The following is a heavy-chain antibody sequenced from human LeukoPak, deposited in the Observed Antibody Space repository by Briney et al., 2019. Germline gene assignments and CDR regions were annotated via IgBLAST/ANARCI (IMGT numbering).Heavy chain of an antibody. CDR1: GFTFSSYA. J-gene: IGHJ6*02. D-gene: IGHD4-17*01. CDR2: ISGSGGST. V-gene: IGHV3-23*01. CDR3: AKARGGYGDPYYYYGMDV. Sequence: PGGSLRLSCAASGFTFSSYAMSWVRQAPGKGLEWVSAISGSGGSTYYADSVKGRFTISRDNSKNTLYLQMNSLRAEDMAVYYCAKARGGYGDPYYYYGMDVWGQGTTVTVSS.